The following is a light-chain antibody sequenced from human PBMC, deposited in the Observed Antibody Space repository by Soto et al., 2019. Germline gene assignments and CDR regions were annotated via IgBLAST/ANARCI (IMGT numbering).Light chain of an antibody. V-gene: IGLV2-14*01. CDR1: SSDVGGYNY. J-gene: IGLJ2*01. CDR3: RSYTGSSTHVV. CDR2: DVS. Sequence: QSALTQPASVSGSPGQSITISCTGTSSDVGGYNYVSWYQQHPGKAPKLMIYDVSNRPSGVSNRFSGSKSANTASLTISGLQAEDQADYYCRSYTGSSTHVVFGGGTKLTVL.